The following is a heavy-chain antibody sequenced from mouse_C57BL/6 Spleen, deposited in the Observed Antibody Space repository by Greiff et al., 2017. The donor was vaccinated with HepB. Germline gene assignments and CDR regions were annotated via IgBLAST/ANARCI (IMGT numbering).Heavy chain of an antibody. CDR1: GYTFTSYW. CDR3: ARRGGSSNYWYFDV. Sequence: QVQLQQPGAELVKPGASVKLSCKASGYTFTSYWMQWVQQRPGQGLEWIGEIDPSDSYTNYNQKFKGKATLTVDTSSSTDYMQLSSLTSEDSAVYDCARRGGSSNYWYFDVWGTGTTVTVSS. J-gene: IGHJ1*03. V-gene: IGHV1-50*01. CDR2: IDPSDSYT. D-gene: IGHD1-1*01.